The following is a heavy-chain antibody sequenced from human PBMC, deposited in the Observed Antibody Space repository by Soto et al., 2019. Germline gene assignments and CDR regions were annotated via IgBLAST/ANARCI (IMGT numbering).Heavy chain of an antibody. V-gene: IGHV3-7*01. D-gene: IGHD2-2*01. CDR1: GFTFSSYW. CDR3: ARGRGCSTGCHNFDY. CDR2: IKQDGSEK. Sequence: EVQLVESGGGLVQPGGSLRLSCAASGFTFSSYWMSWVRQAPGKGLEWVANIKQDGSEKYYVDSVKGRFTISRDNAKNSLYLQMNNLRAEDTAVYYCARGRGCSTGCHNFDYWGQGTPVTVSS. J-gene: IGHJ4*02.